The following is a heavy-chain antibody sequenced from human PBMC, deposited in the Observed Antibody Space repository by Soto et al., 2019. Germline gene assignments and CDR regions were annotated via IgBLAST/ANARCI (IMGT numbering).Heavy chain of an antibody. CDR2: INHSGST. V-gene: IGHV4-34*01. Sequence: SETLCVTWAVYGGSFSGYYWSWIRQPPGKGQEWIGEINHSGSTNYNPSLKSRVTISVXXXXXXFXLXLXXXTAAXTAVYYCARGWYSSGYSNWFDPWGPAPLVTVSS. J-gene: IGHJ5*02. D-gene: IGHD3-22*01. CDR1: GGSFSGYY. CDR3: ARGWYSSGYSNWFDP.